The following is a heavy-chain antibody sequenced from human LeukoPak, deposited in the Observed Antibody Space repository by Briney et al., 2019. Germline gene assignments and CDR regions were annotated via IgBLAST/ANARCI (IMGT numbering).Heavy chain of an antibody. CDR3: ASSPAYYDFWSGTPSSNPFFDAFDI. CDR1: GFTFSSYG. J-gene: IGHJ3*02. CDR2: IWYDGSNK. Sequence: GGSLRLSCAASGFTFSSYGMHWVRQAPGKGLEWVAVIWYDGSNKYYADSVKGRFTISRDNSKNTLYLQMNSLRAEDTAVYYCASSPAYYDFWSGTPSSNPFFDAFDIWGQGTMVTVSS. D-gene: IGHD3-3*01. V-gene: IGHV3-33*01.